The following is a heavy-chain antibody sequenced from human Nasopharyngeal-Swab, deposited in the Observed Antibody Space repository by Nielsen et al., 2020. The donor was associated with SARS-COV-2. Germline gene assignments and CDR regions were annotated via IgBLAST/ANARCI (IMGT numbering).Heavy chain of an antibody. CDR1: GYSFTTYW. CDR2: IYPGDSDT. CDR3: ARPHLNGDYSNFDY. D-gene: IGHD4-17*01. V-gene: IGHV5-51*01. J-gene: IGHJ4*02. Sequence: KVSCKGSGYSFTTYWIGWVRQMPGKGLEWMGVIYPGDSDTRYSPSFQGQVTISADKSISTAYLQWSSLKASDTAMYYCARPHLNGDYSNFDYWGQGTLVTVSS.